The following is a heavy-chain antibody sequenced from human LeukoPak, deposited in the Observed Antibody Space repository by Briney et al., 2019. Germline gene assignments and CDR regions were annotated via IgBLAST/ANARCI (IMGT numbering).Heavy chain of an antibody. Sequence: SETLSLTCTVSGGSVSSGNYYWSWIRQPPGKGLEWIGYIYYSGSTNYNPPLKSRVTISVDTSKNQFSLKLSSVTAADTAVYYCARDYYGSGSYPNPNYGMDVWGKGTTVTVSS. CDR3: ARDYYGSGSYPNPNYGMDV. J-gene: IGHJ6*04. V-gene: IGHV4-61*01. D-gene: IGHD3-10*01. CDR2: IYYSGST. CDR1: GGSVSSGNYY.